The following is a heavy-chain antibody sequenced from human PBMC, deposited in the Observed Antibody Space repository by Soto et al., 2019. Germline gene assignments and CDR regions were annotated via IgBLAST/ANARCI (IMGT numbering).Heavy chain of an antibody. CDR1: GGSISSGGYS. J-gene: IGHJ6*02. V-gene: IGHV4-30-2*01. CDR2: IYHSGST. Sequence: SETLSLTCAVSGGSISSGGYSWSWIRQPPGKGLEWIGYIYHSGSTYYNPSLKSRVTISVDRSKNQFSLKLSSVTAADTAVYYCARSVGAGYYYGMDVWGQGTTVTVSS. CDR3: ARSVGAGYYYGMDV.